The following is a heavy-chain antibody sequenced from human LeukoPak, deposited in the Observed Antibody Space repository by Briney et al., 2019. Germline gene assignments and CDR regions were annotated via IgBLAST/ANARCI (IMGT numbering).Heavy chain of an antibody. CDR1: GYTFTGYY. CDR2: INPNSGGT. J-gene: IGHJ6*03. D-gene: IGHD2-2*02. Sequence: ASVKVSCKASGYTFTGYYMHWVRQAPGQGLEWMGWINPNSGGTNYAQKFQGRVTMTRDTSISTAYMELSRLRSDDTAVYYCARAAGNVVVPAAIYHYYYYMDVWGKGTTVTVSS. V-gene: IGHV1-2*02. CDR3: ARAAGNVVVPAAIYHYYYYMDV.